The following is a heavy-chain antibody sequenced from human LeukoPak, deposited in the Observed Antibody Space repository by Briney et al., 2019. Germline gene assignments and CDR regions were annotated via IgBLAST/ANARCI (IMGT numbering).Heavy chain of an antibody. V-gene: IGHV3-74*01. CDR1: GFTFSSYW. J-gene: IGHJ4*02. D-gene: IGHD5-18*01. CDR3: AKAGRYSYGYGFDY. CDR2: INSDGSST. Sequence: GGSLRLSCAASGFTFSSYWIHWVRQAPGKGLVWISRINSDGSSTSYADSVKGRFTISRDNAKNKLYLQMNSLRAEDTAVYYCAKAGRYSYGYGFDYWGQGTLVTVSS.